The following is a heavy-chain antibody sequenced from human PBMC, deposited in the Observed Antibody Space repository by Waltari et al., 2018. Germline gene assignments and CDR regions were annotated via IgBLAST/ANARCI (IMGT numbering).Heavy chain of an antibody. J-gene: IGHJ4*02. Sequence: QLQLQESGPGLVRPSETLSLTCTVSAGSITSLCYYWGWFRQPPGKVLEWIGNFYYGGSTYYHPSLKGRVTISVDTSKNRFSLKLSSVTAADTAIYYCARTIKGNYFPFDYWGQGTLVTVSS. CDR2: FYYGGST. D-gene: IGHD1-7*01. V-gene: IGHV4-39*01. CDR1: AGSITSLCYY. CDR3: ARTIKGNYFPFDY.